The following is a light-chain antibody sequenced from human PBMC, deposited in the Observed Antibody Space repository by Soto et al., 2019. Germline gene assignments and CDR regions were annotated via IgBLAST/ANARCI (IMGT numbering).Light chain of an antibody. CDR3: QQRHMWPIT. Sequence: EVVLTQSPVTLSLSPGERATLSCRASQIFRGRLAWYQQKPGQAPRLLIYDAYTRSTGIPPRFSGSGSGTDFTLTISSLEPEDSAVYYCQQRHMWPITFGQGTRLEIK. V-gene: IGKV3-11*01. CDR2: DAY. J-gene: IGKJ5*01. CDR1: QIFRGR.